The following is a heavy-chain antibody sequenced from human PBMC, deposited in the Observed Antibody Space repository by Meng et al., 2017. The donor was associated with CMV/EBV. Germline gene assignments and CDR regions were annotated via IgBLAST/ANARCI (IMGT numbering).Heavy chain of an antibody. D-gene: IGHD3-22*01. Sequence: VSCKASGYTFTGYYMHWVRQAPGQGLEWMGWINPNSGGTNYAQKFQDRVTMTRDTSISTAYMELSRLRSDDTAVYYCARYDRRVGFPYGMDVWGQGTTVTVSS. J-gene: IGHJ6*02. CDR3: ARYDRRVGFPYGMDV. V-gene: IGHV1-2*02. CDR1: GYTFTGYY. CDR2: INPNSGGT.